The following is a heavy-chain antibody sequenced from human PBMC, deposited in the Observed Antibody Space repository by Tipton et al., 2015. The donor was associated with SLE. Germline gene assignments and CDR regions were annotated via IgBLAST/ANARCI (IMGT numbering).Heavy chain of an antibody. CDR3: AKEGGAGSHDGIDI. CDR2: ISHGGTT. Sequence: TLSLTCAVSGGSLSAYSCSCLRRSPRKGLEWIGAISHGGTTNYNPSLKSRVTISVETSKNQFSLKMTSVTAADTAVYYCAKEGGAGSHDGIDIRGQGT. D-gene: IGHD2-15*01. J-gene: IGHJ3*02. V-gene: IGHV4-34*01. CDR1: GGSLSAYS.